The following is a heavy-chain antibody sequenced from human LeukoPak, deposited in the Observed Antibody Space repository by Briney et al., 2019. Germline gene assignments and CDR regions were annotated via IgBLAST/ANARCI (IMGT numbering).Heavy chain of an antibody. V-gene: IGHV3-48*04. CDR3: AREYCSSTNCYGFDY. CDR2: ISSSSSTI. D-gene: IGHD2-2*01. Sequence: GGSLRLSCAASGFTFSSYSMNWVRQAPGKGLEWVSYISSSSSTIYYADSVKGRFTISRDNAKNSLYLQMNSLRAEDTAVYYCAREYCSSTNCYGFDYWGQGTLVTVSS. CDR1: GFTFSSYS. J-gene: IGHJ4*02.